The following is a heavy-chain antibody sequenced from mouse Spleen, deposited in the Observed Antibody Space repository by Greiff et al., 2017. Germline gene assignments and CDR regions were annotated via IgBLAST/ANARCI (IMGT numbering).Heavy chain of an antibody. CDR3: TRPGTVDY. Sequence: VQLQQSGAELVKPGASVKLSCKASGYTFTSYYMYWVKQRPGQGLEWIGEINPSNGGTNFNEKFKSKATLTVDKSSSTAYMQLSSLTSEDSAVYYCTRPGTVDYWGQGTTLTVSS. D-gene: IGHD4-1*01. J-gene: IGHJ2*01. CDR1: GYTFTSYY. CDR2: INPSNGGT. V-gene: IGHV1S81*02.